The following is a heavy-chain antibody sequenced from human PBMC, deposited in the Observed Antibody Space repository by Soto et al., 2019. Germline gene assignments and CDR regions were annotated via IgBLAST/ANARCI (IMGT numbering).Heavy chain of an antibody. V-gene: IGHV5-51*01. CDR2: IFPGDSDT. CDR3: ARGGAFDV. Sequence: LKISCKGSGYSFPSSRIAWVRQMPGKGLELMGIIFPGDSDTRYSPSFQGQVTISADKSISTAYLQWSSLKASDTAMYYCARGGAFDVWGQGTMVTVSS. J-gene: IGHJ3*01. D-gene: IGHD2-15*01. CDR1: GYSFPSSR.